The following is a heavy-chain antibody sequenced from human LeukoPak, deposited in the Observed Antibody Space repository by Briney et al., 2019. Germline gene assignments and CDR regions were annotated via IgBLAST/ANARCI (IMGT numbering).Heavy chain of an antibody. CDR2: MNPNTGNA. CDR1: GYAFTNSD. Sequence: ASVKVSCKSSGYAFTNSDIHWVRQATGHGLEWMGSMNPNTGNADYAHKFHGRVSLTRNSSISTAYMELRSLKSDDTAVDYCARPDSASYKVEYFKHWGQGTLVTVSS. V-gene: IGHV1-8*01. D-gene: IGHD1-1*01. J-gene: IGHJ1*01. CDR3: ARPDSASYKVEYFKH.